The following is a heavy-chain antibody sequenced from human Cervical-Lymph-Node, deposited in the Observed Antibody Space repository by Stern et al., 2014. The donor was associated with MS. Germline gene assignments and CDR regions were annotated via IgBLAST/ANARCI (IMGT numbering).Heavy chain of an antibody. Sequence: QLVQSGAEVKKPGSSVKVSCTASGGTFSSYAISWLRQAPGQGPEWMGGIIPLFGTPKYAQKFQGRVTITADQSTNTAYLELSSLRSEDTAVYYCGVSGYDYLRWFDPWGQGTLVTVSS. J-gene: IGHJ5*02. CDR1: GGTFSSYA. CDR2: IIPLFGTP. CDR3: GVSGYDYLRWFDP. V-gene: IGHV1-69*01. D-gene: IGHD5-12*01.